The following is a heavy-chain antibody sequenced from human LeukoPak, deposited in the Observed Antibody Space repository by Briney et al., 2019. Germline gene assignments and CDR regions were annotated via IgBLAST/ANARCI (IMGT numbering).Heavy chain of an antibody. CDR2: IYSGGST. Sequence: GGSLRLSFAASGFTLSSNYMSWVRQAPGKGLEWVSVIYSGGSTYYADSVKGRFTISRDNSKNTLYLQMNSLRAEDTAVYYCARLGIVGAAVDYRGQGTLVTVSS. CDR1: GFTLSSNY. V-gene: IGHV3-66*01. J-gene: IGHJ4*02. D-gene: IGHD1-26*01. CDR3: ARLGIVGAAVDY.